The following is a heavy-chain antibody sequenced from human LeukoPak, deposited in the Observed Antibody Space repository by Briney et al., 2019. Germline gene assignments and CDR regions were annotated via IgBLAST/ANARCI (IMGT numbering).Heavy chain of an antibody. CDR1: GFTFSSYW. Sequence: QSGGSLRLSCAASGFTFSSYWMHWVRQAPGKGLVWVSRINSDGSSTSYADSVKGRFTISRDNAKNTLYLQMNSLRAEDTAMYYCAKNYGAGVFDYWGQGTLVTVSS. V-gene: IGHV3-74*01. D-gene: IGHD4-17*01. CDR3: AKNYGAGVFDY. J-gene: IGHJ4*02. CDR2: INSDGSST.